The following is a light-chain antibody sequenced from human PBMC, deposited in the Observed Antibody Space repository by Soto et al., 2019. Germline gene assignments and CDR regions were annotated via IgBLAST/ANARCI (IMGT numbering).Light chain of an antibody. V-gene: IGKV3-15*01. CDR1: QSVSSN. Sequence: EIVMTQSPATLSVSPGERATLSCRASQSVSSNLAWYQQKPGQAPRPLFYGASTRATDIPARFSGSGSGTDFTLTISSLQSEDFAVYYCQQSNNWPYTFGQGTKLEIK. CDR2: GAS. CDR3: QQSNNWPYT. J-gene: IGKJ2*01.